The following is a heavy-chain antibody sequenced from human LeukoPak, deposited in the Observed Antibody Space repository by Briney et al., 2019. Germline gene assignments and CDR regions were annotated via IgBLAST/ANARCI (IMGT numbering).Heavy chain of an antibody. CDR3: AHRAVWWLQEFFDY. V-gene: IGHV2-5*02. D-gene: IGHD5-12*01. CDR2: IYWDNDK. J-gene: IGHJ4*02. CDR1: GFSLSTSGVG. Sequence: SGPTLVKPTQTLTLTCTFSGFSLSTSGVGVGWIRQPPGKALEWLALIYWDNDKRYSPSLKSRLTITKDTSKNQVVLTMTNMDPVDTDTYYCAHRAVWWLQEFFDYWGQGTLVTVSS.